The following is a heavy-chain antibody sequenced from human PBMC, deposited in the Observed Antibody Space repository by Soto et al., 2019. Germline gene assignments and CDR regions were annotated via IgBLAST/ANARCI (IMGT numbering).Heavy chain of an antibody. CDR1: GGNIINSSYY. V-gene: IGHV4-39*01. Sequence: SQTHPLTWTVAGGNIINSSYYRISNSKPPGKGLEWIGSTYYSGSTYYNPSLKSRVTISVDTSKNQFSLKLSSVTAADTAVYYCASTWFGGGGGYYGMDVWGQGTTVTVSS. J-gene: IGHJ6*02. D-gene: IGHD3-10*01. CDR2: TYYSGST. CDR3: ASTWFGGGGGYYGMDV.